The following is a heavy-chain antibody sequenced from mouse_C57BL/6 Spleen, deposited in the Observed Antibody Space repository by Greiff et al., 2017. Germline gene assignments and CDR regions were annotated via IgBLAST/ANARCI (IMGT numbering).Heavy chain of an antibody. D-gene: IGHD2-3*01. CDR3: ARYYDGYFDV. CDR1: GFTFSDYY. Sequence: EVQVVESGGGLVQPGGSLKLSCAASGFTFSDYYMYWVRQTPEKRLEWVAYISNGGGSTYYPDTVKGRFTISRDNAKNTLYLQMSRLKSEDTAMYYCARYYDGYFDVWGTGTTVTVSS. V-gene: IGHV5-12*01. J-gene: IGHJ1*03. CDR2: ISNGGGST.